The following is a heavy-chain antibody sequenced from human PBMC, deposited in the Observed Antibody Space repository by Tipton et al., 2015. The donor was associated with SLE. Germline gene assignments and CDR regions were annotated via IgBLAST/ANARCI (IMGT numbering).Heavy chain of an antibody. V-gene: IGHV4-59*08. CDR3: ARFSPPDL. CDR2: IYYSGST. CDR1: GGSINSHY. J-gene: IGHJ2*01. D-gene: IGHD2/OR15-2a*01. Sequence: GLVKPSETLSLNCNVSGGSINSHYWSWIRQPPGKGLEWIGYIYYSGSTNYNPSLKSRATISLDTSKKQFSLRLTSVTAADTAVYYCARFSPPDLWGRGTLVTVSS.